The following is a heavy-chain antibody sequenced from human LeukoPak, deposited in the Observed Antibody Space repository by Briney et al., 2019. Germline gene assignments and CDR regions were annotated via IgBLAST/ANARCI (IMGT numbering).Heavy chain of an antibody. CDR1: GFTLSSYE. CDR2: IDYSGGST. CDR3: AREDYGDYVY. V-gene: IGHV3-53*01. Sequence: GGSLRLSCTVSGFTLSSYEMSWIRQAPGKGLEWVSSIDYSGGSTYYADSVKGRFTISRDNSKNTLYLQMNSLRAEDTAVYYCAREDYGDYVYWGQGTLVTVSS. J-gene: IGHJ4*02. D-gene: IGHD4-17*01.